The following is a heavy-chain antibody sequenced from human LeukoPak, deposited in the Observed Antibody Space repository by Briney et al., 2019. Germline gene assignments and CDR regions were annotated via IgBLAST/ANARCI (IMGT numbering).Heavy chain of an antibody. CDR1: GGSFSSYY. CDR2: INHRGDT. D-gene: IGHD1-1*01. J-gene: IGHJ4*03. CDR3: ARGPTISETGYFDY. V-gene: IGHV4-34*01. Sequence: SETPSLTCAVYGGSFSSYYWSWIRQSPGKGLEWIAEINHRGDTNYNPSVKSRATISVDTSKNQFSLKVTSLTAADTAVYYCARGPTISETGYFDYWGQGTLVTVSS.